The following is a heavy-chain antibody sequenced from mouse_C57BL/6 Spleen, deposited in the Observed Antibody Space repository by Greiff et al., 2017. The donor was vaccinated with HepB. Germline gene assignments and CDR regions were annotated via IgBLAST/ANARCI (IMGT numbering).Heavy chain of an antibody. CDR1: GYTFTSYG. J-gene: IGHJ2*01. Sequence: VQLQESGAELARPGASVKLSCKASGYTFTSYGISWVKQRTGQGLEWIGEIYPRSGNTYYNEKFKGKATLTADKSSSTAYMELRSLTSEDSAVYFCARGNYGSSYDYWGQGTTLTVSS. D-gene: IGHD1-1*01. CDR2: IYPRSGNT. V-gene: IGHV1-81*01. CDR3: ARGNYGSSYDY.